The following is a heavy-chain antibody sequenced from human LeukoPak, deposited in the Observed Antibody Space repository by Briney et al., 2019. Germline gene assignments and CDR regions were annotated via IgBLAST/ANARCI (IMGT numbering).Heavy chain of an antibody. D-gene: IGHD3-10*01. CDR2: IWYDGRNK. V-gene: IGHV3-33*01. Sequence: GRSLRLSCAASGFTFSSYGMRWVRQAPGKGLEWVAVIWYDGRNKYYADSVKGRFTISRDNSKNTLYLQMNSLRAEDTAVYYCAREGSITMVRGVLYYFDYWGQGTLVTVSS. CDR3: AREGSITMVRGVLYYFDY. J-gene: IGHJ4*02. CDR1: GFTFSSYG.